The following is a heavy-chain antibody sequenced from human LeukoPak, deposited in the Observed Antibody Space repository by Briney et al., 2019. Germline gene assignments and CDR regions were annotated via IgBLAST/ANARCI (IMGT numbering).Heavy chain of an antibody. J-gene: IGHJ6*03. CDR2: ISAYNGNT. CDR3: ARSSSYYYYYMDV. Sequence: ASVKVSRKASGYTFTSYAMNWVRQAPGQGLEWMGWISAYNGNTNYAQKLQGRVTMTTDTSTSTAYMELRSLRSDDTAVYYCARSSSYYYYYMDVWGKGTTVTVSS. V-gene: IGHV1-18*01. D-gene: IGHD6-13*01. CDR1: GYTFTSYA.